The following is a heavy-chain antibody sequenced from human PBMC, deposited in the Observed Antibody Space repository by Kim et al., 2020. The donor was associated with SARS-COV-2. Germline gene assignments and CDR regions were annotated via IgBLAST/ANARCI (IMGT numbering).Heavy chain of an antibody. V-gene: IGHV4-34*01. CDR1: GGSFSGYY. CDR3: ARARKYYGSRNNWFDP. Sequence: SETLSLTCAVYGGSFSGYYWSWIRQPPGKGLEWIGEINHSGSTNYNPSLKSRVTISVDTSKNQFSLKLSSVTAADTAVYYCARARKYYGSRNNWFDPWGQGTLVTVSS. D-gene: IGHD3-10*01. CDR2: INHSGST. J-gene: IGHJ5*02.